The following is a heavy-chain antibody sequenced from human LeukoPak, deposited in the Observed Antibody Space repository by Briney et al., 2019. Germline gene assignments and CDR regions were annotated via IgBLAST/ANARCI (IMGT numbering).Heavy chain of an antibody. V-gene: IGHV3-15*01. CDR2: IKSKTDGGTT. CDR1: GFTLSNAW. J-gene: IGHJ3*02. D-gene: IGHD6-13*01. CDR3: TGGSSWTLVWAFDI. Sequence: GGSLRLSCAASGFTLSNAWMSWVRQAPGKGLEWVGRIKSKTDGGTTDYAAPVKGRFTISRDDSKNTLYLQMNSLKTEDTAVYYCTGGSSWTLVWAFDIWGQGTMVTVSS.